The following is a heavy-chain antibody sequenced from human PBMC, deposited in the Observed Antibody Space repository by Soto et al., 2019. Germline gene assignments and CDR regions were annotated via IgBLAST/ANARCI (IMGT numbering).Heavy chain of an antibody. J-gene: IGHJ4*02. D-gene: IGHD2-8*01. CDR1: GGSVSSGSYY. Sequence: SETLSLTCTASGGSVSSGSYYWSWIRQPPGKGLEWIGYIYYSGSTNYNPSLKSRVTISVDTSKNQFSLKLSSVTAADTAVYYCARDPYPNGFGYWGQGTLVTVSS. CDR3: ARDPYPNGFGY. V-gene: IGHV4-61*01. CDR2: IYYSGST.